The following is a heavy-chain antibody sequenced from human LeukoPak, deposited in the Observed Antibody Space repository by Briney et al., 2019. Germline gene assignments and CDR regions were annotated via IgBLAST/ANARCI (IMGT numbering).Heavy chain of an antibody. CDR2: ISINGVKT. Sequence: GSLRLSCSASGFTFSGHFMHWVRQAPGKGLEYVSSISINGVKTYYAESVKGRFTISRDNSKNTLYLQLSSLRVEDTAVYYCIKDRIGTWSFDHWGQGTLLTVSS. J-gene: IGHJ4*02. CDR3: IKDRIGTWSFDH. D-gene: IGHD1-26*01. V-gene: IGHV3-64D*06. CDR1: GFTFSGHF.